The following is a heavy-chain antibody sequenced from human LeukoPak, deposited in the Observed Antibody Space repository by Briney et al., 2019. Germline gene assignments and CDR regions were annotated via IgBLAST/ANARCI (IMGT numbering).Heavy chain of an antibody. D-gene: IGHD3-22*01. CDR3: ARGDNRLSLPPEAFDI. J-gene: IGHJ3*02. Sequence: ASVKVSCKASGYTFTGYYMHWVRQAPGQGLEWMGWINPNSGGTNYAQKFQGRVTMTRDTSISTAYMELSRLRSDDTAVYYCARGDNRLSLPPEAFDIWGQGTMVTVSS. V-gene: IGHV1-2*02. CDR1: GYTFTGYY. CDR2: INPNSGGT.